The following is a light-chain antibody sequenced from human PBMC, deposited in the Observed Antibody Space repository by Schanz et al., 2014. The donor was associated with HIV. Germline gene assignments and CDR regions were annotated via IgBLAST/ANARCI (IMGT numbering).Light chain of an antibody. V-gene: IGKV3-20*01. CDR1: QRVSGSY. CDR3: QYFGNSGGT. Sequence: EIVLTQSPGTLSLSPGERATLSCRASQRVSGSYLAWCQQKPGQAPRLVIYATSTRAAGIPDRFSGTGSGTDFTLTISRLEPEDFAVYFCQYFGNSGGTFGGGTKVEIK. CDR2: ATS. J-gene: IGKJ4*01.